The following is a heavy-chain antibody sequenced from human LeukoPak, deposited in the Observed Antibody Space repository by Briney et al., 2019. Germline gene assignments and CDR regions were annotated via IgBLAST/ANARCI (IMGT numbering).Heavy chain of an antibody. CDR2: ISDSGNT. CDR3: ARDRYGGNPIDY. J-gene: IGHJ4*02. Sequence: PSETLSLTCAVYGGPFSVYHWIWIRQPPGKPLEGIGYISDSGNTNYNPPLRSRATISIDTSKNQFFLRLSSVTAADTAMYYCARDRYGGNPIDYWGQGALVTVSS. D-gene: IGHD4-17*01. CDR1: GGPFSVYH. V-gene: IGHV4-59*01.